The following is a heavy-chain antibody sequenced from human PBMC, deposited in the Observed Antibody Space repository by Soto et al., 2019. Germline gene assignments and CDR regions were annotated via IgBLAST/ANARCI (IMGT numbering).Heavy chain of an antibody. CDR3: AILLAVVPIPTRDY. D-gene: IGHD6-19*01. Sequence: ASVKVSCKASGYTFTSYGISWVRQAPGQGLEWMGWISAYNGNTNYAQKLQGRVTMATDTSTSTAYMELRSLRSDDTAVYYCAILLAVVPIPTRDYWGQGTLVTVSS. J-gene: IGHJ4*02. V-gene: IGHV1-18*01. CDR1: GYTFTSYG. CDR2: ISAYNGNT.